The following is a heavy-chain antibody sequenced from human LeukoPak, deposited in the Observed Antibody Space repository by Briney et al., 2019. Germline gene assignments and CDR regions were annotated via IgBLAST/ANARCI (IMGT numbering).Heavy chain of an antibody. D-gene: IGHD3-9*01. CDR2: IRYDGSNK. Sequence: HPGGSLRLSCAASGFTFSSYGMHWVRQAPGKGLEWVAFIRYDGSNKYYADSVKGRFTISRDNSKNTLYLQMNSLRAEDTAVYYCARGPLSGRRYFDWLSPDGMDVWGQGTTVTVSS. V-gene: IGHV3-30*02. CDR3: ARGPLSGRRYFDWLSPDGMDV. CDR1: GFTFSSYG. J-gene: IGHJ6*02.